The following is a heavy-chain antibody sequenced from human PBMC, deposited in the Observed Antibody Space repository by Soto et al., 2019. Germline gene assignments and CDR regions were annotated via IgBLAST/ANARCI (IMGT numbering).Heavy chain of an antibody. J-gene: IGHJ5*02. V-gene: IGHV3-23*01. CDR3: VGSTDCRGDCYWHFDP. Sequence: EGQVSGSGGGLVQPGGSLRLTCAASGFPFTNYALSWVRQSPGKGLEWVSSISGDGFTTDYAESVKGRFTISRDNSKNTVFLQLNSLRYEDTAVYFCVGSTDCRGDCYWHFDPWGQGTLVTVSS. CDR2: ISGDGFTT. CDR1: GFPFTNYA. D-gene: IGHD2-21*02.